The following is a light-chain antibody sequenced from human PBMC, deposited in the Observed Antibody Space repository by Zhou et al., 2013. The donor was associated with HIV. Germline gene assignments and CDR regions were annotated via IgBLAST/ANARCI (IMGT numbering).Light chain of an antibody. V-gene: IGKV3-20*01. CDR2: GAS. J-gene: IGKJ3*01. CDR1: QSVSSNY. CDR3: QQYGSSPFT. Sequence: EIVLTQSPGTLSLSPGERATLSCRASQSVSSNYLAWYQQKPGQAPRLLIYGASSRATGIPNRFSGSGSGTDFTLTISRLEPGDFAVYYCQQYGSSPFTFGPGTKWIS.